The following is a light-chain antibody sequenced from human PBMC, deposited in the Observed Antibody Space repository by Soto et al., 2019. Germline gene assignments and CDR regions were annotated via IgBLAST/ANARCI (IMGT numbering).Light chain of an antibody. J-gene: IGLJ2*01. Sequence: QSALTQPASMSGSPGQSITISCTGTSSDVDGYNYVSWYRQHPGKAPKLMIYDVNNRPSGVSNRFSGSKSGNTASLTISGLQAEDEADYYCSSHSSSSTLVVFGGGTKLTVL. CDR2: DVN. CDR1: SSDVDGYNY. CDR3: SSHSSSSTLVV. V-gene: IGLV2-14*03.